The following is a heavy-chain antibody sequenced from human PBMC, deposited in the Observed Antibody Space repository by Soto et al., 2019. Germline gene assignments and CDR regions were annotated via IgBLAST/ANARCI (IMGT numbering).Heavy chain of an antibody. CDR1: GGSVSSSGYY. CDR3: ATSNWFDP. Sequence: QLQLQESGPGLVKPSETLSLTCTVSGGSVSSSGYYWGWIRQPPGKGLEWIGTIYYSGSTYYNPSLKRRVTISVDTSKNQFSLKLGSVTAADTAVYYCATSNWFDPWGQGTLVTVSS. CDR2: IYYSGST. J-gene: IGHJ5*02. V-gene: IGHV4-39*01.